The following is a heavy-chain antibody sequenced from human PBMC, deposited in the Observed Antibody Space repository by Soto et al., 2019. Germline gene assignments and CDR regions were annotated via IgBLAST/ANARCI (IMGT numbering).Heavy chain of an antibody. Sequence: SVKVSCKTSGGTFSNYAFSWVRQAPGQGLEWLGGSIPNFGTARYAQNFQGRVTITADESTSTAYMELSSLTSDDTAVYYCAREAMYYFDFWGQGTLVTVSS. CDR3: AREAMYYFDF. V-gene: IGHV1-69*13. CDR2: SIPNFGTA. CDR1: GGTFSNYA. J-gene: IGHJ4*02.